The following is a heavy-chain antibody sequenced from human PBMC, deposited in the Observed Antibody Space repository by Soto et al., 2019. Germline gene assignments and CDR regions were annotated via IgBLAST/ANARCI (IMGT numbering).Heavy chain of an antibody. Sequence: PSETLSLTCTVSGGSISSYYWSWIRQPPGKGLEWIGYIYYSGSTNYTPSLKSRVTISVDTSKNQFSLKLSSVTAADTAVYYCARPNNFYGSGSYPNWFDPWGQGTLVTVSS. D-gene: IGHD3-10*01. CDR1: GGSISSYY. J-gene: IGHJ5*02. V-gene: IGHV4-59*08. CDR3: ARPNNFYGSGSYPNWFDP. CDR2: IYYSGST.